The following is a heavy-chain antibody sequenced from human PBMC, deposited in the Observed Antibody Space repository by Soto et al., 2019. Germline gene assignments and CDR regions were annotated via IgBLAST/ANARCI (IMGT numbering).Heavy chain of an antibody. CDR1: GFTFSSYA. Sequence: QVQLVESGGGVVQPGRSLRLSCAASGFTFSSYAMHWVRQAPGKGLEWVAVISYDGSNKYYADSVKGRFTISRDNAKNTLYLQMNSLRAEDTSVYYWARYWDEVITEYFQHWGQGTLVTVSS. V-gene: IGHV3-30-3*01. D-gene: IGHD3-22*01. CDR2: ISYDGSNK. CDR3: ARYWDEVITEYFQH. J-gene: IGHJ1*01.